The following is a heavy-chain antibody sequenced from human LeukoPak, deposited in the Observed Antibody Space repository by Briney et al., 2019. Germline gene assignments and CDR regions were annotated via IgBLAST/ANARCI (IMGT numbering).Heavy chain of an antibody. J-gene: IGHJ5*02. CDR1: GFTFSNYG. V-gene: IGHV3-30*02. CDR3: ARDRRYRRGFDP. Sequence: PGGSLRLSCAASGFTFSNYGMHWVRQAPGKGLEWVAFIRYDGSNKYYADSVKGRFTISRDNAKNSLYLQMNSLRAEDTAVYYCARDRRYRRGFDPWGQGTLVTVSS. D-gene: IGHD1-14*01. CDR2: IRYDGSNK.